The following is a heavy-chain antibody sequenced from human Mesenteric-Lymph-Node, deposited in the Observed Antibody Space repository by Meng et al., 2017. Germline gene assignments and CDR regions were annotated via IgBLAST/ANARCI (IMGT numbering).Heavy chain of an antibody. CDR2: VSHGGTT. J-gene: IGHJ4*02. CDR1: GGSFSNYY. Sequence: QVQLQQWGAGLLKPSETLSLTCAVSGGSFSNYYWNWIRQSPGKGLEWIGEVSHGGTTNYNPSLKSRVSISVDTSSNQFSLELTSVTAADTAVYYCATLGLGWSGFDFWGQGTLVTVSS. V-gene: IGHV4-34*01. CDR3: ATLGLGWSGFDF. D-gene: IGHD6-19*01.